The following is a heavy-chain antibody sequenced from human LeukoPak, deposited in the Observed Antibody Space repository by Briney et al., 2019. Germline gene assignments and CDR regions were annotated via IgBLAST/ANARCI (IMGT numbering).Heavy chain of an antibody. CDR1: GYTFTGYF. D-gene: IGHD3-10*01. V-gene: IGHV1-2*02. CDR2: INLNSGGT. Sequence: GATVKVSCKASGYTFTGYFMHWVRQAPGQGLEWMGWINLNSGGTNYAQKFQGSVTTTRDTSISTVYMELNRLRSDDTAVYYCASLWFGEFQDYWGQGTLVTVSS. CDR3: ASLWFGEFQDY. J-gene: IGHJ4*02.